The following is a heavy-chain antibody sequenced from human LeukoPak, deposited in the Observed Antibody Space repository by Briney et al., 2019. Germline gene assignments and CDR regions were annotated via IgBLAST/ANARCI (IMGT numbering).Heavy chain of an antibody. D-gene: IGHD3-10*01. Sequence: SETLSLTCTVSGGSISSYYWSWIRQPPGKGLEWIAYIYYSGSTNYNPSLKSRVTISVDTSKNQFSLKLSSVTAADTAVYYCAKGGSPVFYGSGRFDYWGQGTLVTVSS. CDR1: GGSISSYY. CDR2: IYYSGST. J-gene: IGHJ4*02. CDR3: AKGGSPVFYGSGRFDY. V-gene: IGHV4-59*01.